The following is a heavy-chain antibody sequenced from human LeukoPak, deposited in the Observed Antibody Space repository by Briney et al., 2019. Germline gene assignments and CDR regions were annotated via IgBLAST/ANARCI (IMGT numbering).Heavy chain of an antibody. CDR1: GFTFSSYS. J-gene: IGHJ4*02. CDR2: IRGGGGDT. D-gene: IGHD2-15*01. CDR3: AKISWDGRGTFY. Sequence: GGSLRLSCAASGFTFSSYSMNWVRQAPGKGLEWVSSIRGGGGDTYYADSVKGRFTISRDNSKDTLSLQMNSLRAEDTAVYYCAKISWDGRGTFYWGQGTLVTVSS. V-gene: IGHV3-23*01.